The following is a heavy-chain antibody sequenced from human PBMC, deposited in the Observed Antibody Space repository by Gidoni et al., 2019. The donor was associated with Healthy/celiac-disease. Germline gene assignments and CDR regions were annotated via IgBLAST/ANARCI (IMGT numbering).Heavy chain of an antibody. CDR1: GFTFSSYA. V-gene: IGHV3-23*01. J-gene: IGHJ5*01. D-gene: IGHD3-16*01. CDR2: NCGSCCNT. CDR3: AKGGDKKTAKWGFDP. Sequence: EVQLLESGGGLVQPGGSLRLSCAASGFTFSSYAMSWVRQAPGKGLEWVSANCGSCCNTYCASSVEGRFNISRDNSKNTLDLEMNSLGAGGTAGNYWAKGGDKKTAKWGFDPWGQGTLVTVSS.